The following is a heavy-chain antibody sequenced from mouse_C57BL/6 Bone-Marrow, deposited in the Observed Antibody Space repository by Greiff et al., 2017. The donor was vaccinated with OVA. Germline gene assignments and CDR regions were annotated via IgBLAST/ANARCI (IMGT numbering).Heavy chain of an antibody. D-gene: IGHD4-1*01. Sequence: VQLQQSGPELVKPGASVKISCKASGYSFTGYYMNWVKQSPEKSLAWIGEINTSTGGTTYNQKFKAKATLTVDKAASTAYMQLKRLTSEDSAVYYWARWETGDYYAMDYWGQGTSVTVSS. J-gene: IGHJ4*01. CDR2: INTSTGGT. V-gene: IGHV1-42*01. CDR1: GYSFTGYY. CDR3: ARWETGDYYAMDY.